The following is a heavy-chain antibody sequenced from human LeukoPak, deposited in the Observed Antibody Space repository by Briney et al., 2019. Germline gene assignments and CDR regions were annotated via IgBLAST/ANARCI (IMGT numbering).Heavy chain of an antibody. CDR2: IWYDGSYK. D-gene: IGHD4-17*01. V-gene: IGHV3-33*01. CDR1: GFTFGSYG. Sequence: PGRSLRLSCAASGFTFGSYGMHWVRQAPGKGLEWVAVIWYDGSYKYYADSVKGRFTISRDNSKNTLYLQMNSLRAEDTAVYYCARDLHYGDYSPDYWGQGTLVTVSS. J-gene: IGHJ4*02. CDR3: ARDLHYGDYSPDY.